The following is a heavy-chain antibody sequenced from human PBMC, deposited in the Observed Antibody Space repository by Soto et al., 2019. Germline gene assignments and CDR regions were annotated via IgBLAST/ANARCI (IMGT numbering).Heavy chain of an antibody. CDR1: GFTFSHYA. J-gene: IGHJ4*02. CDR3: AKLNLFVSAAAGRGPFDY. Sequence: VQLLESGGGLVQPGGSLRLSCAASGFTFSHYAMSWVRQAPGKGLEWVSAVSGSGGNTYYADSVQGRFTISRDNSKNRLNLQMNSLRAEDTAVYYCAKLNLFVSAAAGRGPFDYWGQGTLVTVSS. V-gene: IGHV3-23*01. CDR2: VSGSGGNT. D-gene: IGHD6-13*01.